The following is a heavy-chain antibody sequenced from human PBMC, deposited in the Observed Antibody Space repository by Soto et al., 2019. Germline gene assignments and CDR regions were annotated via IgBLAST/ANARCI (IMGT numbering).Heavy chain of an antibody. CDR3: ARLGGYYQTLDS. CDR2: IYYAGST. Sequence: QVQLHESGPGLVKPSETLSLTCTVSGGSINNYYWAWIRQPPGKGLEFVGYIYYAGSTTYNPSLKSRLTISVDTSKNQFSLQLRSVPAADTAVYFCARLGGYYQTLDSWGQGTRLTVSS. CDR1: GGSINNYY. J-gene: IGHJ4*02. V-gene: IGHV4-59*08. D-gene: IGHD3-22*01.